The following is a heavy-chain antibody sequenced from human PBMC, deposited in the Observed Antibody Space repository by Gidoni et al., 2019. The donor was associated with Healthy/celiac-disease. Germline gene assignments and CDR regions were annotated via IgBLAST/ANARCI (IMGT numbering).Heavy chain of an antibody. CDR1: GWSFSGYS. D-gene: IGHD2-15*01. CDR3: ARVAGHHVGVVAAPWYFDL. J-gene: IGHJ2*01. Sequence: QVQLQQWGAGLLKPSETLSLTCAVYGWSFSGYSWSWIRQPPGKGLEWIGEINHRGSTNDNTSLKRRITISVDTSKNQFSLRLTSVTAADTAVYYCARVAGHHVGVVAAPWYFDLWGRGTLVTVSS. V-gene: IGHV4-34*01. CDR2: INHRGST.